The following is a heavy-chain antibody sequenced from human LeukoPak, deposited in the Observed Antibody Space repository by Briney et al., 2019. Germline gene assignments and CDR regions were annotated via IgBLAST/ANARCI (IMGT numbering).Heavy chain of an antibody. CDR2: ISHDGRTK. CDR1: GFNFDNFA. Sequence: GGSLRLSCVVSGFNFDNFAMHWVRQPLCKGLEWVAVISHDGRTKYYADSMKGRITVSRDNSKNTLFLQMNNLRSEDTAVYFCARPSPPGDGYNPPDHWGQGTLVTVSS. V-gene: IGHV3-30*04. CDR3: ARPSPPGDGYNPPDH. J-gene: IGHJ4*02. D-gene: IGHD5-24*01.